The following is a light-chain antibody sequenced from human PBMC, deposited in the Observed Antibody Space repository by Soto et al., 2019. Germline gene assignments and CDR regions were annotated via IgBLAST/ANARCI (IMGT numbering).Light chain of an antibody. J-gene: IGKJ5*01. Sequence: DIQMTQSPSSLSASVGDRVTITCRASQSISSYLNWYQQKPGKAPKLLIYAASSLQSGVPSRFSGSGSGTDFTLTISSLQPEDFATYYCQQSYSTSITFGQGTRQ. CDR2: AAS. CDR1: QSISSY. CDR3: QQSYSTSIT. V-gene: IGKV1-39*01.